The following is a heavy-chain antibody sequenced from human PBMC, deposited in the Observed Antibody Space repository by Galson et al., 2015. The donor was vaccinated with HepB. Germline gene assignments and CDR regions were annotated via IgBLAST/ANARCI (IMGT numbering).Heavy chain of an antibody. CDR3: ARAYCSGSSCYSYYYGMDV. CDR1: GFTFSDYF. D-gene: IGHD2-15*01. Sequence: SLRLSCAASGFTFSDYFMSWIRQAPGKGLEWFSYISPSNSYTNYADSVKGRFTISRDNSKNTLYLQMNSLRAEDTAVHYCARAYCSGSSCYSYYYGMDVWGQGTTVTVSS. V-gene: IGHV3-11*06. J-gene: IGHJ6*02. CDR2: ISPSNSYT.